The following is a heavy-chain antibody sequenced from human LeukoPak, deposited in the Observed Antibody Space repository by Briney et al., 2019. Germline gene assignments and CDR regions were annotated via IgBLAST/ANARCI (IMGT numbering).Heavy chain of an antibody. V-gene: IGHV5-51*01. CDR3: ARRLSSGWYGGELDY. CDR2: IYLGDSDT. CDR1: GYSFTSYW. J-gene: IGHJ4*02. Sequence: GESLKISCKGSGYSFTSYWIGWVRQMPGKGLEWMGIIYLGDSDTRYSPSFQGQVTISADKSISTAYLQWSSLKASDTAMYYCARRLSSGWYGGELDYWGQGTLVTVSS. D-gene: IGHD6-19*01.